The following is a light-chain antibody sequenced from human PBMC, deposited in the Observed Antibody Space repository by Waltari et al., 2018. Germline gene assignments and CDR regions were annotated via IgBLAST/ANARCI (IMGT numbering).Light chain of an antibody. CDR2: KAS. V-gene: IGKV1-5*03. CDR3: QQYNSYPYT. CDR1: QSISSW. Sequence: DIQMTQSPSTLPASVGDRVTITCRDSQSISSWLAWYQQKPGKAPKLLIYKASSLESGVPSRFSGSGSGTEFTLTISSLQPDDFATYYCQQYNSYPYTFGQGTKLEIK. J-gene: IGKJ2*01.